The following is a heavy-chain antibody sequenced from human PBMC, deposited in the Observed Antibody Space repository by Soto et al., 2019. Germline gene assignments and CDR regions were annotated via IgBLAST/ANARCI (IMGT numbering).Heavy chain of an antibody. D-gene: IGHD3-10*01. Sequence: SETLSLTCTVSGGSVSSGSYYWSWIRQPPGKGLEWIGYIYYSGSTNYNPSLKSRVTISVDTSKNQFSLKLSSVTAADTAMYYCVRLLGTGRGILSPVDPWGQGTLVTVSS. J-gene: IGHJ5*02. CDR1: GGSVSSGSYY. CDR3: VRLLGTGRGILSPVDP. V-gene: IGHV4-61*01. CDR2: IYYSGST.